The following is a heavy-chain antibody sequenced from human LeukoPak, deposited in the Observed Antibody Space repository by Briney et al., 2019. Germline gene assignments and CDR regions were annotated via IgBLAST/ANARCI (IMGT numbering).Heavy chain of an antibody. CDR3: ARDPKTYIFSPDY. CDR2: INSDGSST. V-gene: IGHV3-74*01. J-gene: IGHJ4*02. CDR1: GFSFSSYW. Sequence: GGSLRLSCAGSGFSFSSYWMHWVRQAPGKGLVWVSRINSDGSSTSYADSVKGRFTISRDNAKSALYLQMNSLRAEDTAVYYCARDPKTYIFSPDYGGQGTLVTVSS. D-gene: IGHD2-21*01.